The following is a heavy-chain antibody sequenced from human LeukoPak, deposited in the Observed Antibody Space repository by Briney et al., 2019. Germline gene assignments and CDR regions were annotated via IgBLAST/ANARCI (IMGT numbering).Heavy chain of an antibody. D-gene: IGHD6-13*01. J-gene: IGHJ6*02. CDR3: ARVGAAAANGMDV. Sequence: SVKVSCKASGYTFTGYYMHWVRQAPGQGLEWMGWINPNSGGTNYAQKFQGWVTMTRDTSISTAYMELSRLRSDDTAVYYRARVGAAAANGMDVWGQGTTVTVSS. CDR2: INPNSGGT. V-gene: IGHV1-2*04. CDR1: GYTFTGYY.